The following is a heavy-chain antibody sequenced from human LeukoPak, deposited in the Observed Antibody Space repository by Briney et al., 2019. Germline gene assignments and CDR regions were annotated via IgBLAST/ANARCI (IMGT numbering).Heavy chain of an antibody. Sequence: GGSLRLSCATSGFTFSSYAMSWVRQAPGKGLEWVSAISGSGGSTYYADSVKGRFTISRDNSKNTLYLQMNSLRAEDTAVYYCAKDQSVESTLYYFDYWGQGTLVTVSS. D-gene: IGHD4-23*01. CDR2: ISGSGGST. V-gene: IGHV3-23*01. J-gene: IGHJ4*02. CDR1: GFTFSSYA. CDR3: AKDQSVESTLYYFDY.